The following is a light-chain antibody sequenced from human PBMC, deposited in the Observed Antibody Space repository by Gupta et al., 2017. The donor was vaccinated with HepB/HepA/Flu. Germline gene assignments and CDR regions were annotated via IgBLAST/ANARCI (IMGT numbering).Light chain of an antibody. Sequence: FFLPLPPSVSVAPGKTARITWGGNNIGSKSVHWYQQKPAQAPVLVVYDDSDRPSGIPERFSGSNSGNTATLTISRVEAGDEADYYCQVWDSSSDRWVFGGGTKLTVL. J-gene: IGLJ3*02. CDR1: NIGSKS. V-gene: IGLV3-21*03. CDR2: DDS. CDR3: QVWDSSSDRWV.